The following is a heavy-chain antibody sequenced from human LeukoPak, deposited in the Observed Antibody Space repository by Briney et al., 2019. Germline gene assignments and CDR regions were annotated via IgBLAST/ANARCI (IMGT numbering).Heavy chain of an antibody. D-gene: IGHD4-17*01. V-gene: IGHV1-69*13. CDR2: IIPIFGTA. J-gene: IGHJ6*02. CDR1: GGTFSSYA. CDR3: ARDDGDSHYGDSYYRMDV. Sequence: SVKVSCKASGGTFSSYAISWVRQAPGQGLEWMGGIIPIFGTANYAQKFQGRVTITADESTSTAYMELSSLRSEDTAVYYCARDDGDSHYGDSYYRMDVWGQGTTVTVSS.